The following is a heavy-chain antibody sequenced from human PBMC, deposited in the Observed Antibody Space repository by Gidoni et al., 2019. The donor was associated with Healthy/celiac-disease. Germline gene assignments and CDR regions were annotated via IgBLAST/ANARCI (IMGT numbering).Heavy chain of an antibody. V-gene: IGHV4-34*01. CDR2: INHSGST. CDR3: AREPPRHSSGWWKGIFDY. CDR1: GGSFSGYY. J-gene: IGHJ4*02. D-gene: IGHD6-19*01. Sequence: QVQLQQWGAGLLKPSETLSLTCAVYGGSFSGYYWSWIRQPPGKGLEWIGEINHSGSTNYNPSLKSRVTISVDTSKNQFSLKLSSVTAADTAVYYCAREPPRHSSGWWKGIFDYWGQGTLVTVSS.